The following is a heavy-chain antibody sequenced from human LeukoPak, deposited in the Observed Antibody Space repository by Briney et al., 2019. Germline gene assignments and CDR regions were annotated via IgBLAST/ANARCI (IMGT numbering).Heavy chain of an antibody. D-gene: IGHD1-7*01. CDR2: IKSKTDGGTT. CDR3: STGVIGTTAY. J-gene: IGHJ4*02. Sequence: GGSLRLSCAGSGVTFSNAWMTWVRQAPGKGLEWVGRIKSKTDGGTTDYAAPVKGRFTISRDDSKNTLYLQMNSLKTEDTAVYYCSTGVIGTTAYWGQGTLVTVSS. V-gene: IGHV3-15*01. CDR1: GVTFSNAW.